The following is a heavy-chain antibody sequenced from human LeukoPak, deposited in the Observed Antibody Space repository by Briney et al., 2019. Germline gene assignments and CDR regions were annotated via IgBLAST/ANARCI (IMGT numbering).Heavy chain of an antibody. Sequence: GGSLRLSCAASRFTFSSYSMNWVRQAPGKGLEWVSSISSSGSYIYYADSVKGRFTISRDNAKNSLNLQMNSLRAEDTAVYYCVGEAVAGTDYWGQGTLVTVSS. V-gene: IGHV3-21*01. D-gene: IGHD6-19*01. CDR1: RFTFSSYS. J-gene: IGHJ4*02. CDR3: VGEAVAGTDY. CDR2: ISSSGSYI.